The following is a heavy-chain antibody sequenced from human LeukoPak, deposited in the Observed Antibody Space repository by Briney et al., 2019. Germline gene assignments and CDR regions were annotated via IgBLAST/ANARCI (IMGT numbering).Heavy chain of an antibody. V-gene: IGHV1-2*02. CDR3: VGSNSAAGSAFDS. CDR2: IKCDSGGT. CDR1: GSAFTASC. Sequence: ASVKVSCKASGSAFTASCLHLVRQAPGQGLEWMGWIKCDSGGTEYSRNYRGRVTMTRDTSISTAYMELTRLASDDTAVYYGVGSNSAAGSAFDSWGQGTQVTVSS. J-gene: IGHJ4*02. D-gene: IGHD2-2*01.